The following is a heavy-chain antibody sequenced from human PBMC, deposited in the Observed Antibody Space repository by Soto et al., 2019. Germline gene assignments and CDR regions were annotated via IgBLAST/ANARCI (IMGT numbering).Heavy chain of an antibody. CDR3: AKDAIMVSSSFNYFDF. CDR1: GFIPSSYA. CDR2: ISGSGGAT. J-gene: IGHJ4*02. D-gene: IGHD6-13*01. Sequence: GGSLRLSCVVSGFIPSSYAMSWVRQAPGEGLEWVSGISGSGGATSYADSVKGRFTISRDNSKNTLYLQMNSLSAEDTATYYCAKDAIMVSSSFNYFDFWGQGALVTVSS. V-gene: IGHV3-23*01.